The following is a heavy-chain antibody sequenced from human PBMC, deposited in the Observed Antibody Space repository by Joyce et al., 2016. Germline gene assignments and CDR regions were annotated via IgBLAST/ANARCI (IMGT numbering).Heavy chain of an antibody. D-gene: IGHD3-3*01. Sequence: EVQLVESGGGLVQPGGSLKLSCAASGFTFNRHLMHWVRKAPGKGPVWVSRIDQDGTKIRYAGFGEGRFSISRDNAKNTLYLQLTNLRVEDTAIYYCATIFGVFVSDSFDNWGQGTLVTVSS. J-gene: IGHJ4*02. V-gene: IGHV3-74*01. CDR2: IDQDGTKI. CDR1: GFTFNRHL. CDR3: ATIFGVFVSDSFDN.